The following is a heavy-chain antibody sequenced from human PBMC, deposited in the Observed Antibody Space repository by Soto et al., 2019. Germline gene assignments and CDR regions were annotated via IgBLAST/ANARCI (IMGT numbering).Heavy chain of an antibody. D-gene: IGHD3-10*01. CDR1: GGSISSGGYY. CDR3: ARGDYGHTGYEIDY. CDR2: IYYSGST. Sequence: QVQLQESGPGLVKPSQTLSLTCTVSGGSISSGGYYWSWIRQHPGKGLEWIGYIYYSGSTYYNPSLKSQVPISVDTSQNQFSLKLSSVTAADTAVYYCARGDYGHTGYEIDYWGQGTLVTVSS. J-gene: IGHJ4*02. V-gene: IGHV4-31*01.